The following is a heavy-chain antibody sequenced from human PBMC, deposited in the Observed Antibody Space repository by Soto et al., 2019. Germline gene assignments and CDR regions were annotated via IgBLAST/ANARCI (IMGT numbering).Heavy chain of an antibody. CDR2: MNPNSGKT. CDR3: ARLVSFGFRYYYYGMDV. D-gene: IGHD3-9*01. V-gene: IGHV1-8*01. Sequence: QVQLVQSGAEVKKPGASVKVSCKASGYTFTSYDINWVRQATGQGLEWMGWMNPNSGKTGYAQKFQRRVTMTRNTSISTAYMELSSLRSEDTAVYYCARLVSFGFRYYYYGMDVWGQGTTVTVSS. CDR1: GYTFTSYD. J-gene: IGHJ6*02.